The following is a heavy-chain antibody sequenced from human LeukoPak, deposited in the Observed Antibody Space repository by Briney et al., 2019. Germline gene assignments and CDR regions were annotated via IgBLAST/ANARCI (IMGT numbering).Heavy chain of an antibody. CDR2: ISGSGGST. J-gene: IGHJ4*02. CDR3: AKPAKTDYTDY. V-gene: IGHV3-23*01. Sequence: GGSLRLSCAASGFTFSNYAMNGVRQAPGKGLEWVSSISGSGGSTYYADSVKGRDNSKNTLYLQMNSLRAEDTAVYYCAKPAKTDYTDYWGQGTLVTVSS. CDR1: GFTFSNYA. D-gene: IGHD1-14*01.